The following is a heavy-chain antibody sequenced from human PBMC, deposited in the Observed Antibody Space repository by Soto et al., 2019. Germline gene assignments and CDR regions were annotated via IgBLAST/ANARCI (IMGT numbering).Heavy chain of an antibody. CDR3: AKGRRPYCSAGACYWTDDY. D-gene: IGHD2-15*01. V-gene: IGHV3-23*01. J-gene: IGHJ4*02. CDR1: GITFSSFP. CDR2: ISANGDGT. Sequence: EVHLLGSGGGLVQPGGSLRLSCEASGITFSSFPMSWVRQAPGEGLEWVSSISANGDGTYYTDSGRGHFTISRDNSKNTLYLHMNALTADDTALYYCAKGRRPYCSAGACYWTDDYWGQGTLVTVSS.